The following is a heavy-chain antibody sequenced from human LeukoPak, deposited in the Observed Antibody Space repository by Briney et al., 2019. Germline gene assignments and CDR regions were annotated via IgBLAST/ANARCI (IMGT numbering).Heavy chain of an antibody. CDR3: ASQGANQYYYYGMDV. CDR1: GGSISSGGYY. J-gene: IGHJ6*02. V-gene: IGHV4-31*03. CDR2: IYYSGST. Sequence: SETLSLTCTVSGGSISSGGYYWSWIHRHPGKGLEWIGYIYYSGSTYYNPSLKSRVTISVDTSKNQFSLKLSSVTAADTAVYYCASQGANQYYYYGMDVWGQGTTVTVSS.